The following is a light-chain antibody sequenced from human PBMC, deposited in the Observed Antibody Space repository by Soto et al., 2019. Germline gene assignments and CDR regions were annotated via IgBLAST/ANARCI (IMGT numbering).Light chain of an antibody. CDR3: QKYNTYLYT. J-gene: IGKJ2*01. CDR2: KAS. CDR1: QSISNW. Sequence: DIQMTQSPSTLSASVGDRVTITCRASQSISNWLAWYQQKPGKAPKLLIYKASSLESGVPSRFSGSGSGTEFTLTISGLQPDDFATYYCQKYNTYLYTCGQGTKLEIK. V-gene: IGKV1-5*03.